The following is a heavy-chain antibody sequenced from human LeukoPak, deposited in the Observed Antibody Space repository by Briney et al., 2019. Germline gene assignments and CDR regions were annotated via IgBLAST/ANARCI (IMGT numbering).Heavy chain of an antibody. CDR3: GRLMGTNLDY. CDR1: GYTFTGYH. J-gene: IGHJ4*02. D-gene: IGHD1-7*01. Sequence: ASVKVSCKASGYTFTGYHMHWVRQAPGQGLEWMGWINPNNGGTDYARKFQGRVTMTRDASTSTVYMELRRLRSDDTAVYYCGRLMGTNLDYWGQGTLVTVSS. V-gene: IGHV1-2*02. CDR2: INPNNGGT.